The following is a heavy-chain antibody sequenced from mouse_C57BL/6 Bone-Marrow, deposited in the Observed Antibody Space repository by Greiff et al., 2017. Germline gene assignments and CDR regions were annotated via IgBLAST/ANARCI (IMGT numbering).Heavy chain of an antibody. Sequence: QVQLQQPGAELVRPGSSVKLSCKASGYTFTSYWMHWVKQRPIQGLEWIGNIDPSDSETHYNQKFKDKATLTVDKSSSTAYMQLSSLTSEDSAVYYCARSGLRQGYFDYWGQGTTLTVSS. J-gene: IGHJ2*01. V-gene: IGHV1-52*01. CDR2: IDPSDSET. D-gene: IGHD2-4*01. CDR3: ARSGLRQGYFDY. CDR1: GYTFTSYW.